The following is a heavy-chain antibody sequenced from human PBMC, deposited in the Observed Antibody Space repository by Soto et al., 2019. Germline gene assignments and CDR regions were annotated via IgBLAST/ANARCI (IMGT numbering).Heavy chain of an antibody. J-gene: IGHJ6*03. CDR2: ISGSGGST. V-gene: IGHV3-23*01. D-gene: IGHD3-3*01. Sequence: EVQLLESGGGLVQPGGSLRLSCAASGFTFSSYAMSWVRQAPGKGLEWVSAISGSGGSTYYADSVKGRFTISRDNSKNTLYLQMNSLRAEDTAVYYCAKAARQETSITIFGVVIIYYYYYMDVWGKGTTVTVSS. CDR3: AKAARQETSITIFGVVIIYYYYYMDV. CDR1: GFTFSSYA.